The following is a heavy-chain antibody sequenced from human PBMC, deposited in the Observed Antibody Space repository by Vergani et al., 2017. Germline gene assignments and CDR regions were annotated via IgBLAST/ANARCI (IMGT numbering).Heavy chain of an antibody. CDR1: GFTFSSYA. CDR2: ISGSGGST. CDR3: ANRYIYGSSTKYYYYYGMDV. V-gene: IGHV3-23*01. J-gene: IGHJ6*02. D-gene: IGHD5-18*01. Sequence: EVQLLESGGGLVQPGGSLRLSCAASGFTFSSYAMSWVRQAPGKGLEWVSAISGSGGSTYYADSVKGRFTISRDNSKNTLYLQMNSLRAEDTAVYYCANRYIYGSSTKYYYYYGMDVWGQG.